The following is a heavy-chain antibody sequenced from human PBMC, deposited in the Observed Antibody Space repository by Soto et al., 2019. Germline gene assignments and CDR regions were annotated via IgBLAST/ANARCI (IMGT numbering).Heavy chain of an antibody. D-gene: IGHD3-10*01. CDR1: GDSVSINSAG. V-gene: IGHV6-1*01. CDR3: TGITWFRGMDV. CDR2: TYYKSKWNN. J-gene: IGHJ6*02. Sequence: SQTLSLTCVISGDSVSINSAGWNLIMQSPSRGLEWLGRTYYKSKWNNDYALSVKSRITINPDTSKNQFSLHLYSVTPEDTAVYYCTGITWFRGMDVWGQGTPVTVSS.